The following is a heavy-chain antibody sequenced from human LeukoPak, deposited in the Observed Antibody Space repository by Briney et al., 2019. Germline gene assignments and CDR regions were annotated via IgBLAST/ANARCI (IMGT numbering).Heavy chain of an antibody. CDR2: INSDGSST. CDR3: AIHRDYGYYYDSAT. V-gene: IGHV3-74*01. D-gene: IGHD3-22*01. J-gene: IGHJ5*02. Sequence: GGSLRLSCAASGFTFSSYWMHWVRQAPGKGLVWVSRINSDGSSTSYADSVKGRFTISRDNAKNTLYLQMNSLRAEDTAVYYCAIHRDYGYYYDSATWGQGTLVTVSS. CDR1: GFTFSSYW.